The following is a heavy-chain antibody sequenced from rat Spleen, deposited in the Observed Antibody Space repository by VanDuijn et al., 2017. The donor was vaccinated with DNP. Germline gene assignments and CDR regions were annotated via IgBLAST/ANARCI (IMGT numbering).Heavy chain of an antibody. V-gene: IGHV5-29*01. CDR3: ATRVGNYGYPFAY. J-gene: IGHJ3*01. CDR1: GFSFSNYG. CDR2: ISYDGSST. Sequence: EVQLVESGGGLVQPGRSLKLSCAASGFSFSNYGMAWVRQAPTKGLKWVATISYDGSSTYYPDSVKGRFTISRDDARSTLYLQMDSLRSEDTATYYCATRVGNYGYPFAYWGQGTLVTVSS. D-gene: IGHD1-7*01.